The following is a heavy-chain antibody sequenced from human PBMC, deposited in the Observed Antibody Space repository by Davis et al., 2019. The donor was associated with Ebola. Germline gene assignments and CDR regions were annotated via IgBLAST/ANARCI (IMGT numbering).Heavy chain of an antibody. CDR1: GFTFSISG. CDR2: IRSDGSVK. V-gene: IGHV3-30*02. Sequence: GESLKISCAASGFTFSISGMHWVRQAPGKGLEWVAFIRSDGSVKYYADSLKGRFTISRDYSKNTLSLQMNSLRPEDTAVYYCAKADPQQYFDYWGQGTLVTVSS. J-gene: IGHJ4*02. CDR3: AKADPQQYFDY.